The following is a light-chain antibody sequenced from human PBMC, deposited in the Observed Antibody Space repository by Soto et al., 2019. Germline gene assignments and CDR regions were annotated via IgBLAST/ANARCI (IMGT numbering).Light chain of an antibody. CDR3: QVWDSSSDHVV. Sequence: SYELTQPPSVSVAPGQTARITCGGNNIGSKSVHWYQQQPGQAPVLVIYYDSDRPSGIPERFSGSNSGNTATLAISRLEAGDEADYYCQVWDSSSDHVVFGGGTKLTVL. V-gene: IGLV3-21*04. J-gene: IGLJ2*01. CDR1: NIGSKS. CDR2: YDS.